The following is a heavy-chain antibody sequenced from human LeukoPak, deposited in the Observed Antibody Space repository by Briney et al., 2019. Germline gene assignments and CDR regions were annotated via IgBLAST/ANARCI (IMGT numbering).Heavy chain of an antibody. CDR3: ARGDSSGWYTIYYAFDI. CDR1: GFTFSSYG. CDR2: ISYDGSNK. Sequence: GGSLRLSCAASGFTFSSYGMHWVRQAPGKGLEWVAVISYDGSNKYYADSVKGRFTISRDNSKNTLYLQMNSLRAEDTAVYYCARGDSSGWYTIYYAFDIWGQGTMVTVSS. V-gene: IGHV3-30*03. J-gene: IGHJ3*02. D-gene: IGHD6-19*01.